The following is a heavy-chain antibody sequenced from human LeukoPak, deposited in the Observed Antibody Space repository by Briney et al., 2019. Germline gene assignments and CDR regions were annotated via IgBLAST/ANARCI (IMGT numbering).Heavy chain of an antibody. Sequence: PGGSLRLSCAVSGFTVSSCCMHWVRQAPGKELVWVSRFDSDGTSTSYADSVRGRFTISRDNSKNTLYLQMNSLRAEDTAVYYCAKLPGRAADYWGQGTLVTVSS. CDR2: FDSDGTST. CDR1: GFTVSSCC. V-gene: IGHV3-74*01. CDR3: AKLPGRAADY. J-gene: IGHJ4*02.